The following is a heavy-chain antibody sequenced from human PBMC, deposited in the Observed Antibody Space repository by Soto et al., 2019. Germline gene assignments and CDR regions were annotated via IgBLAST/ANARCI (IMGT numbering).Heavy chain of an antibody. CDR3: ATRVAATFAY. V-gene: IGHV4-4*02. CDR2: IYHSASI. J-gene: IGHJ4*02. Sequence: QVQLQESGPGLVKPSGTLSLTCAVSSGSISSSNWWTWVRQPPGKGLEWIGEIYHSASINYNPSLKSRVTMSVDKSKNQFSLKLSSVTAADTAVYYCATRVAATFAYWGQGTLVTVSS. CDR1: SGSISSSNW. D-gene: IGHD6-19*01.